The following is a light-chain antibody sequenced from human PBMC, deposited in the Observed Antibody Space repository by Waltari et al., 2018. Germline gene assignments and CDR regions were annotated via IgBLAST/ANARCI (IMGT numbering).Light chain of an antibody. Sequence: DIVMTQSPDSLTVSLGERATINCKSSQSVLHSSTTPNYLAWYQQKPRQPPRLLIYWASTRESGVPDRFSGSGSGTDFTLTISSLQAEDVAVYYCQQYYTIPLTFGQGTRLEIK. CDR1: QSVLHSSTTPNY. CDR2: WAS. CDR3: QQYYTIPLT. V-gene: IGKV4-1*01. J-gene: IGKJ5*01.